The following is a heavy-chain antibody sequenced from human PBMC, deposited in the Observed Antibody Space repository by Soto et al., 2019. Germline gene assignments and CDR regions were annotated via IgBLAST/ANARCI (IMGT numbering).Heavy chain of an antibody. CDR2: IYHNGDT. J-gene: IGHJ3*02. D-gene: IGHD1-26*01. V-gene: IGHV4-39*01. CDR1: GGSISSTTYY. CDR3: ARPNGGGTYLRGFDI. Sequence: QLQLQESGPGLVKPSETLSLTCTVSGGSISSTTYYWGWVRQPPGKGLEWIGTIYHNGDTYYNPSLKSRVTISVDTSKNQFSLKLTSVTAADTAVYYCARPNGGGTYLRGFDIWGQGTMVSVSS.